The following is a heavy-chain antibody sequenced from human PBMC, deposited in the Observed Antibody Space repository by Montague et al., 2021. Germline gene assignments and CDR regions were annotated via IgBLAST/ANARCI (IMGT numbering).Heavy chain of an antibody. J-gene: IGHJ5*02. CDR1: GASITSNIYY. Sequence: SETLSLTCTVSGASITSNIYYWGWIRQSPGKGLEWIGSIYYSGNSFYQPSLNSRITIAVDTSKNQFSLNLSSVTAADTAIYYCARVFSSWYVGWFDHWGQGTLVTASS. CDR2: IYYSGNS. V-gene: IGHV4-39*07. CDR3: ARVFSSWYVGWFDH. D-gene: IGHD6-13*01.